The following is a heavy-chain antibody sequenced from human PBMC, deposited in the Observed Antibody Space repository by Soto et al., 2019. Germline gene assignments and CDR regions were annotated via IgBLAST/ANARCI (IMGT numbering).Heavy chain of an antibody. D-gene: IGHD6-19*01. Sequence: ASLKVSCQASGYTFIGYYMHWVRQAPGQGLGWMGWMNPNSGGTNYAQKFRDRVMMTRDTSISIAYMELSSLRSDDTAVYYCARDRVDYSSFHYGMDIWGQGTTVTVSS. V-gene: IGHV1-2*02. J-gene: IGHJ6*02. CDR2: MNPNSGGT. CDR1: GYTFIGYY. CDR3: ARDRVDYSSFHYGMDI.